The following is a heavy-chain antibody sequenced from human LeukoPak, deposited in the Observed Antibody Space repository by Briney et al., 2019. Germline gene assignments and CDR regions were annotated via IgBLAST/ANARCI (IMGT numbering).Heavy chain of an antibody. V-gene: IGHV3-7*01. CDR3: ARTPRAPSRYFDL. Sequence: GGSLRLSCAASGFTFSSYWMSWVRQAPGKGLEWVANIKQDGSEKYYVDSVKGRFTISRDNAKNSLYLQMNSLRAEDTAVYYCARTPRAPSRYFDLWGRGTLVTVSS. CDR1: GFTFSSYW. CDR2: IKQDGSEK. J-gene: IGHJ2*01.